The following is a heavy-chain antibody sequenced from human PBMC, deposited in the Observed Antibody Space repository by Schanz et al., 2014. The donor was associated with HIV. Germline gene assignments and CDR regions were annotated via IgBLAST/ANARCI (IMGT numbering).Heavy chain of an antibody. CDR1: GFTFRNYA. J-gene: IGHJ5*02. Sequence: QVQLVESGGGVVQPGRSLRLSCAASGFTFRNYAMHWVRQAPGKGLEWVAVIWYDENNRHYADSVKGRFIISRDNSRNTLFLQMNNLRAEDTAVYYCAKVPEEGYFDPWGQGTLVTVSS. D-gene: IGHD5-12*01. CDR2: IWYDENNR. CDR3: AKVPEEGYFDP. V-gene: IGHV3-33*06.